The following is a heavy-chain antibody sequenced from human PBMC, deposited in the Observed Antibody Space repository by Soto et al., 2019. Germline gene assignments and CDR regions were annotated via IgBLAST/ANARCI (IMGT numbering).Heavy chain of an antibody. Sequence: GGSLRLSCAASGFTFSSYWMSWVRQAPGKGLEWVANIKQDGSEKYYVDSVKGRFTISRDNAKNSLYLQMNSLRAEDKAVYYCARDRYNWNSYDAFDIWGQGTMVTVSS. CDR2: IKQDGSEK. D-gene: IGHD1-7*01. J-gene: IGHJ3*02. V-gene: IGHV3-7*03. CDR1: GFTFSSYW. CDR3: ARDRYNWNSYDAFDI.